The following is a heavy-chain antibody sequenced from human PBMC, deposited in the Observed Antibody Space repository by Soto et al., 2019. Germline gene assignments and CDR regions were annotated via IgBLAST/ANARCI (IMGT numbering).Heavy chain of an antibody. CDR1: GYTFTSYA. J-gene: IGHJ3*02. V-gene: IGHV1-3*01. CDR2: INAGNGNT. CDR3: ARVDLGYGSSTSCRGAVWAFDI. Sequence: QVQLVQSGAEVKKPGASVKVSCKASGYTFTSYAMHWVRQAPGQRLEWLGWINAGNGNTKYSQKFQGRVTITRDTPASTAYRQLSSLRSEDTAVYYCARVDLGYGSSTSCRGAVWAFDIWGQGTMVPVSS. D-gene: IGHD2-2*01.